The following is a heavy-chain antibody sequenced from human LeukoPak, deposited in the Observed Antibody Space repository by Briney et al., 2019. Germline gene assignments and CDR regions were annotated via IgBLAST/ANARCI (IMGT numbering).Heavy chain of an antibody. V-gene: IGHV3-21*01. D-gene: IGHD1-26*01. CDR1: GFTFSSYS. J-gene: IGHJ3*02. Sequence: GGSLRLSCAASGFTFSSYSMNWVRQAPGQGLEWVSSISSSSDYIYYADSVTGRLTTSRDNAKNSLYLQMNSLRAEDTAVYYCARGHSGSYQRTDAFDIWGQGTMVTLSS. CDR2: ISSSSDYI. CDR3: ARGHSGSYQRTDAFDI.